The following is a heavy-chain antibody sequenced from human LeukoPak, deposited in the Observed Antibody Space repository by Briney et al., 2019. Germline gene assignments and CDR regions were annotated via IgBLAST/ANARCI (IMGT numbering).Heavy chain of an antibody. CDR3: ARGFYGTGNYYTVYGMDV. V-gene: IGHV3-33*01. D-gene: IGHD3-10*01. J-gene: IGHJ6*02. Sequence: GGSLRLSCTPSGLSFSSYGMHWVRHAPGKGLEWVSIIWNDGNTKYYAASVRGRFTISSHIPNNTRYLQMNSLRAEDTAIYYCARGFYGTGNYYTVYGMDVWGQGTTVTVSS. CDR2: IWNDGNTK. CDR1: GLSFSSYG.